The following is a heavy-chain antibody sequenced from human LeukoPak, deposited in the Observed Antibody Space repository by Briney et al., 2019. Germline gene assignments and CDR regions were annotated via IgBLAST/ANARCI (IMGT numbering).Heavy chain of an antibody. D-gene: IGHD4/OR15-4a*01. CDR2: IYSDNT. J-gene: IGHJ4*02. CDR1: GFTVSSNS. CDR3: ARRAGAYSHPYDY. V-gene: IGHV3-53*01. Sequence: GGSLRLSCTVSGFTVSSNSMSWVSQAPGKGLKWVSFIYSDNTHYSDSVKGRFTISRDNSKNTLYLQMNSLRAEDMAVYYCARRAGAYSHPYDYWGQGTLVTVSS.